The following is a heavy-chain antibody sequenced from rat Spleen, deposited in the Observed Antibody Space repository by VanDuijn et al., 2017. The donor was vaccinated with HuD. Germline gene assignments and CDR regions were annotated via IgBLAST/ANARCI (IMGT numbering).Heavy chain of an antibody. Sequence: EVQLVESGGGLVQPGRSLKLSCVASGFTFNNYWMSWIRQAPGKGLDWVASITNTGASIYYPDSVKGRFTIARDNAQNTLYLQMNSLRSEDTANYYCAGPRYYYYSSSPYWYVDFWGPGTMVTVSS. D-gene: IGHD1-2*01. J-gene: IGHJ1*01. CDR3: AGPRYYYYSSSPYWYVDF. CDR2: ITNTGASI. V-gene: IGHV5-31*01. CDR1: GFTFNNYW.